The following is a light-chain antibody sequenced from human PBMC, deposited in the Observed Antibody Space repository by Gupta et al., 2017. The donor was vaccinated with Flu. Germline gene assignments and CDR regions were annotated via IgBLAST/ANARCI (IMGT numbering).Light chain of an antibody. CDR2: DVS. Sequence: QSALAQPASVSWSLGQSITISCAGTSSDVGRSDSVSWYQQHPGKAPKLLIYDVSSRPSGISSRFSGSKSGNTASLAISGLQAEDETDYYCSSYTSVSTFYVFGTGTKVTV. CDR3: SSYTSVSTFYV. V-gene: IGLV2-14*03. J-gene: IGLJ1*01. CDR1: SSDVGRSDS.